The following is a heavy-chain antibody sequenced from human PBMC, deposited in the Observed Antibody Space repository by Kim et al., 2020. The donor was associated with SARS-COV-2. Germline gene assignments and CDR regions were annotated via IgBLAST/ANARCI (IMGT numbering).Heavy chain of an antibody. CDR1: GFTFSSYS. D-gene: IGHD6-13*01. J-gene: IGHJ6*02. V-gene: IGHV3-48*02. Sequence: GGSLRLSCAASGFTFSSYSMNWVRQAPGKGLEWVSYISSSSSTIYYADSVKGRFTISRDNAKNSLYLQMNSLRDEDTAVYYCARERSYRIAAAGHYYYYGMDVWGQGTTVTVSS. CDR3: ARERSYRIAAAGHYYYYGMDV. CDR2: ISSSSSTI.